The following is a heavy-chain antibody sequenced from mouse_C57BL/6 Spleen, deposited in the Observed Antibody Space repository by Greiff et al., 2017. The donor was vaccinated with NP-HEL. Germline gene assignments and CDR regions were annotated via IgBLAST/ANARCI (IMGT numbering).Heavy chain of an antibody. J-gene: IGHJ1*03. CDR1: GYAFSSYW. CDR3: ARGGSSYRYFDV. V-gene: IGHV1-80*01. Sequence: QVQLQQSGAELVKPGASVKISCKASGYAFSSYWMNWVKQRPGKGLEWIGQIYPGDGDTNYNGKFKGKATLTADKSSSTAYMQLSSLTSEDSAVYFCARGGSSYRYFDVWGTGTTVTVSS. CDR2: IYPGDGDT. D-gene: IGHD1-1*01.